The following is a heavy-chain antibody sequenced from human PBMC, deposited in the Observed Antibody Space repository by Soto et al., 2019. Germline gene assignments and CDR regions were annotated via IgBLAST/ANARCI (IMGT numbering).Heavy chain of an antibody. V-gene: IGHV4-4*02. Sequence: SETLSLTCAVSGGSISSSNWWSWVRQSPGKGLEWIGEIYHSGSTNYNPSLKSRVTISVDTSKNQFSLKLSSVTAADTAVYYCARVKYYGSGSYYENWFDPWGQGTLVTVPQ. J-gene: IGHJ5*02. CDR2: IYHSGST. D-gene: IGHD3-10*01. CDR1: GGSISSSNW. CDR3: ARVKYYGSGSYYENWFDP.